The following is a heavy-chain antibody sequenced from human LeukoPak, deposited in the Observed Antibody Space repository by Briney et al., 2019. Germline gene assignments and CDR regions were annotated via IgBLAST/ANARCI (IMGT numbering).Heavy chain of an antibody. CDR3: ARDVPDSGYDPEGDY. J-gene: IGHJ4*02. Sequence: GASVKVSCKASGYTFTSYGISWVRQAPGQGLEWMGWISAYNGNTNYAQKLQGRVTMTTDTSTSTAYMELRSLSSDDTAVYYCARDVPDSGYDPEGDYWGQGTLVTVSS. D-gene: IGHD5-12*01. V-gene: IGHV1-18*01. CDR1: GYTFTSYG. CDR2: ISAYNGNT.